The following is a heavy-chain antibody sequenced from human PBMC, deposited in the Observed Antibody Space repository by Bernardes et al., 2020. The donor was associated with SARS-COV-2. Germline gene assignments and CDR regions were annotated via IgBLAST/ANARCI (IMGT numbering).Heavy chain of an antibody. J-gene: IGHJ4*02. CDR2: IWYDGSTK. CDR3: VRRFCAVSSACGNFYGMGV. D-gene: IGHD3-10*01. CDR1: GFTFNTYG. Sequence: GGSLRLSCAASGFTFNTYGMHWVRRAPGKGLEWVAVIWYDGSTKYYADSVKGRFTISRDNSKNTLYLQMDSLRAEDTAVYYCVRRFCAVSSACGNFYGMGVWGQGTLVTVSS. V-gene: IGHV3-33*01.